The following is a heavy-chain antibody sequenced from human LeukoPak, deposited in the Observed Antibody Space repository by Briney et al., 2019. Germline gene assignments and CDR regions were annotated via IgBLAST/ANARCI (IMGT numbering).Heavy chain of an antibody. CDR2: ISGSGGST. J-gene: IGHJ5*02. CDR1: GLPFSSYA. CDR3: AKAPDHRAPNGYFNP. D-gene: IGHD5-24*01. Sequence: GGSLRLSCAVSGLPFSSYAMSWVRQAPGKGLEWVSGISGSGGSTVYAESVQGRFTISRDNSKNTLFLQMNSLRAEDTAVYYCAKAPDHRAPNGYFNPWGQGTLVTVSS. V-gene: IGHV3-23*01.